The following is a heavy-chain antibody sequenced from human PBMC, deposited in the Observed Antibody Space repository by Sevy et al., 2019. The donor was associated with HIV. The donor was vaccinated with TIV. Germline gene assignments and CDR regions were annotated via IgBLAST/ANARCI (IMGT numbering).Heavy chain of an antibody. J-gene: IGHJ1*01. CDR2: ISSSSSTI. Sequence: GGSLRLSCAASGFTFSSYSMNWVRQAPGKGLEWVSYISSSSSTIYYADSVKGRFTISRDNAKNSLYLQMNSLRAEETAVYYCARAWYYYDSSGYDGAEYFQHWGQGTLVTVSS. CDR3: ARAWYYYDSSGYDGAEYFQH. CDR1: GFTFSSYS. D-gene: IGHD3-22*01. V-gene: IGHV3-48*01.